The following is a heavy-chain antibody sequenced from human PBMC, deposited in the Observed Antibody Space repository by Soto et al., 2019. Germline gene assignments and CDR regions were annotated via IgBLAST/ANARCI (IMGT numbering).Heavy chain of an antibody. D-gene: IGHD6-19*01. CDR2: INAYNGYT. J-gene: IGHJ3*02. V-gene: IGHV1-18*04. CDR3: ARTSLAVAGRNAFDI. CDR1: GYTFTGYY. Sequence: ASVKVSCKASGYTFTGYYMHWVRQAPGQGLEWMGWINAYNGYTYYAQQVQGRVTLTTDTSTSTAYMELKSLTSDDTAVYYCARTSLAVAGRNAFDIWGQGTMVTVSS.